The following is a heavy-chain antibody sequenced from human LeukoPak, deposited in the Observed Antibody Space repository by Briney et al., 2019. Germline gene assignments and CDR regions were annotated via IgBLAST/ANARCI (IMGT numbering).Heavy chain of an antibody. V-gene: IGHV1-69*04. CDR2: IIPILGIA. CDR3: ARDGGGGAFGI. D-gene: IGHD3-16*01. CDR1: GGTFSSYA. Sequence: ASVKVSCKASGGTFSSYAISWVRQAPGQGLEWMGRIIPILGIANYAQKFQGRVTITADKSTSTAYMELSSLRSEDTAVYYCARDGGGGAFGIWGQGTMVTVSS. J-gene: IGHJ3*02.